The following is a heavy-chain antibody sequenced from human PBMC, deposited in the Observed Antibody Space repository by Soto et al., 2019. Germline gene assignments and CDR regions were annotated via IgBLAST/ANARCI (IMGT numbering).Heavy chain of an antibody. D-gene: IGHD3-3*01. CDR2: FDPEDGET. Sequence: ASVKVSCKVSGYTLTELSMHWVRQAPGKGLEWMGGFDPEDGETIYAQKFQGRVTMTEDTSTDTAYMELSRLRSEDTAVYYCATAPTIFGVVSPDWFDPWGQGTLVTVSS. CDR1: GYTLTELS. CDR3: ATAPTIFGVVSPDWFDP. V-gene: IGHV1-24*01. J-gene: IGHJ5*02.